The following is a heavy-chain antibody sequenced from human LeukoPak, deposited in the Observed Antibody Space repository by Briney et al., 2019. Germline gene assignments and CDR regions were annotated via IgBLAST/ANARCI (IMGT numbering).Heavy chain of an antibody. CDR3: ARGTQRRMATKGDYFDY. V-gene: IGHV1-2*02. D-gene: IGHD5-24*01. CDR1: GYTFTSYY. J-gene: IGHJ4*02. Sequence: GASVKVSCKASGYTFTSYYMHWVRQAPGQGLEWMGWINPNSGGTNYAQKFQGRVTMTRDTSISTAYMELSRLRSDDTAVYYCARGTQRRMATKGDYFDYWGQGTLVTVSS. CDR2: INPNSGGT.